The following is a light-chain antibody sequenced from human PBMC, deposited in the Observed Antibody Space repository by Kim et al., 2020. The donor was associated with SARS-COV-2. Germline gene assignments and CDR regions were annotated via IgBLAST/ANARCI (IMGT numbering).Light chain of an antibody. CDR2: GKN. J-gene: IGLJ2*01. Sequence: ALRQTVRITCQGDSHRSYYATGYQQNPGQAPILGIYGKNNWPSGIPDRFSGSSSGNTASLTITVTQAGIEADYYCNSRDSNDNVVFGGGTQLTVL. CDR1: SHRSYY. V-gene: IGLV3-19*01. CDR3: NSRDSNDNVV.